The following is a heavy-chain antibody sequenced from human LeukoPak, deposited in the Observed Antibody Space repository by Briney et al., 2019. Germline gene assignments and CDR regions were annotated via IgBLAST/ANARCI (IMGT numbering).Heavy chain of an antibody. J-gene: IGHJ4*02. CDR3: ASGVTIFGVVIDYFDY. V-gene: IGHV3-30*03. Sequence: GGSLRLSCAASGFTVSSNYMSWVRQAPGKGLEWVAVISYDGSNKYYADSVKGRFTISRDNSKNTLYLQMNSLRAEDTAVYYCASGVTIFGVVIDYFDYWGQGTLVTVSS. D-gene: IGHD3-3*01. CDR1: GFTVSSNY. CDR2: ISYDGSNK.